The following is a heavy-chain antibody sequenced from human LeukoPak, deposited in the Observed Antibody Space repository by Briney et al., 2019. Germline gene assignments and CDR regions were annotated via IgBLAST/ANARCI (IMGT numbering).Heavy chain of an antibody. V-gene: IGHV1-2*02. CDR3: ARSAGLRFLEWLTLFDY. Sequence: GASVKVSCKASGYTFTGYYMHWVRQAPGQGLEWMGWINPNSGGTNYAQKFQGRVTMTRDTSISTAYMELSRLRSDDTAVYYCARSAGLRFLEWLTLFDYWGQGTLVTVSS. CDR2: INPNSGGT. CDR1: GYTFTGYY. J-gene: IGHJ4*02. D-gene: IGHD3-3*01.